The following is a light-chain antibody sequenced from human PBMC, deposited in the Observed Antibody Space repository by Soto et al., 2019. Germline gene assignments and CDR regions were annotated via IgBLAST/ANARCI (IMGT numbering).Light chain of an antibody. CDR1: QGISSW. V-gene: IGKV1-12*01. CDR2: KAS. Sequence: GDRVTITCRASQGISSWLSWYQQKPGTAPTLLVYKASTLQDGVPSRFSGSGSGTDFTPTINSLQPEDFGTYYCHQASRFPLTLGGGTKVDIK. J-gene: IGKJ4*01. CDR3: HQASRFPLT.